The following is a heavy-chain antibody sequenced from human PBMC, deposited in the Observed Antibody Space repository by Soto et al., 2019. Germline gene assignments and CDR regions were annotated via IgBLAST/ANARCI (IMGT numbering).Heavy chain of an antibody. CDR1: GYTYTNYG. CDR3: PSAAPRAEAGLGS. D-gene: IGHD6-13*01. J-gene: IGHJ5*01. CDR2: ISLSSDGT. Sequence: APAKVSCKTSGYTYTNYGINWVRQPPGPPLEWLGWISLSSDGTNYAQKLTGRVSMTTDTATTTAYIEIRSLRSDDTAAYYSPSAAPRAEAGLGSWCQGTRITVAS. V-gene: IGHV1-18*01.